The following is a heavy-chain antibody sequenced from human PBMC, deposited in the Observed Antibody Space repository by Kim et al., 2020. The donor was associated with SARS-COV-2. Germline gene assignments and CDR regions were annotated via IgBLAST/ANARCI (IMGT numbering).Heavy chain of an antibody. D-gene: IGHD5-18*01. J-gene: IGHJ6*03. CDR2: IIPIFGTA. CDR3: ARPTVWLEVDYYYMDV. V-gene: IGHV1-69*13. CDR1: GGTFSSYA. Sequence: SVKVSCKASGGTFSSYAISWVRQAPGQGLEWMGGIIPIFGTANYAQKFQGRVTITADESTSTAYMELSSLRSEDTAVYYCARPTVWLEVDYYYMDVWGKGTTVTVSS.